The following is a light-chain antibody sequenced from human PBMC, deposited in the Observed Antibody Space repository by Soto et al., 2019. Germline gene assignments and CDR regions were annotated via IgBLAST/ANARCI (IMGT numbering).Light chain of an antibody. Sequence: ESVLTQSPGTVSLSPGERATLSCRASQSVSSRNLAWYRQKPGQAPSLLIFVASNRATGIPDRFSGSGSGTDFTLTISRLEPEDCAVYYCLRYGDSPPAYTFGQGTKLEIK. CDR1: QSVSSRN. V-gene: IGKV3-20*01. CDR2: VAS. CDR3: LRYGDSPPAYT. J-gene: IGKJ2*01.